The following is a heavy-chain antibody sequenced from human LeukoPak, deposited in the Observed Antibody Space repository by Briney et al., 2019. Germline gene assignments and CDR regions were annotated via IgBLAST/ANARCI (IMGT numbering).Heavy chain of an antibody. V-gene: IGHV3-53*01. J-gene: IGHJ4*02. CDR3: ARDNYYDSQPD. Sequence: GGSLRLSCAASGFTFNKYGMTWVRQAPGKGLEWVSVIYSGGSTYYADSVKGRFTISRDNSKNTLYLQMNSLRAEDTAVYYCARDNYYDSQPDWGQGTLVTVSS. CDR2: IYSGGST. D-gene: IGHD3-22*01. CDR1: GFTFNKYG.